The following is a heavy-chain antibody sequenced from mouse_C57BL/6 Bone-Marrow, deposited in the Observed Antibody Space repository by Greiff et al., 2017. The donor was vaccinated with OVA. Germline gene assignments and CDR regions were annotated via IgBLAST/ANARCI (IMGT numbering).Heavy chain of an antibody. CDR3: ARSHWEGDY. J-gene: IGHJ2*01. V-gene: IGHV1-54*01. CDR2: INPGSGGT. Sequence: QVQLQQSGAELVRPGTSVKVSCKASGYAFTNYLIEWVKQRPGQGLEWIGVINPGSGGTNYNEKFKGKATLTADKSSSTAYMQLSSLTSEDSAVYFCARSHWEGDYWGQGTTLTVSS. D-gene: IGHD4-1*01. CDR1: GYAFTNYL.